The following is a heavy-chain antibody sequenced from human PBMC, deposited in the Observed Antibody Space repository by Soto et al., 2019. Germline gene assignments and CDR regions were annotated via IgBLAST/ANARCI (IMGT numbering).Heavy chain of an antibody. J-gene: IGHJ1*01. V-gene: IGHV4-4*02. CDR3: VKNGEYCLQD. Sequence: QVQPQESGPGLVKPSGTLSVTCTVSGGSIGTRDWWSWVRQSPGKGLEWIGQIYIRKEGTTYNPSLDTRVTISVDRYKNELYLRLTSLTAADTGIYYCVKNGEYCLQDWGQGTYVTVSS. CDR1: GGSIGTRDW. D-gene: IGHD2-8*01. CDR2: IYIRKEGT.